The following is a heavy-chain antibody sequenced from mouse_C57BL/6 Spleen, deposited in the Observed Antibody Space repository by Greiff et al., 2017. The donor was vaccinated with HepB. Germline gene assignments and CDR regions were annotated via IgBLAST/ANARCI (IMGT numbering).Heavy chain of an antibody. CDR2: ISSGGDYI. CDR1: GFTFSSYA. D-gene: IGHD3-2*02. CDR3: TRDRGLRLPFAY. J-gene: IGHJ3*01. Sequence: EVQGVESGEGLVKPGGSLKLSCAASGFTFSSYAMSWVRQTPEKRLEWVAYISSGGDYIYYADTVKGRFTISRDNARNTLYLQMSSLKSEDTAMYYCTRDRGLRLPFAYWGQGTLVTVSA. V-gene: IGHV5-9-1*02.